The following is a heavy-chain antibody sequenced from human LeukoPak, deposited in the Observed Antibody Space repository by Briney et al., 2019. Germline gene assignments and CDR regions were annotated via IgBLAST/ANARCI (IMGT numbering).Heavy chain of an antibody. CDR3: ARLAASSSAVDY. V-gene: IGHV4-4*09. J-gene: IGHJ4*02. CDR1: GGSITSYY. D-gene: IGHD6-6*01. Sequence: SGTLSLTCTVSGGSITSYYWSWIRQPPGKGLEGIGYIYTGGSTNYNPSLKSRVTMSVDTSKNQFSLKLSSVTAADTAVYYCARLAASSSAVDYWGQGTLVTVSS. CDR2: IYTGGST.